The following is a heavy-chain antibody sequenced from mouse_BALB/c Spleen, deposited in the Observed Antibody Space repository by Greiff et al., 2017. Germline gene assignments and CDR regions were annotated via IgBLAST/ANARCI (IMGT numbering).Heavy chain of an antibody. J-gene: IGHJ3*01. V-gene: IGHV1-7*01. D-gene: IGHD1-1*01. CDR2: INPSTGYT. Sequence: VQLQQSGAELAKPAASVKMSCKASGYSFTSYWMHWVKQRPGQGLEWIGYINPSTGYTEYNQKFKDKATLTADKSSSTAYMQLSSLTSEDSAVYYCATYYYGSSWFAYWGQGTLVTVSA. CDR1: GYSFTSYW. CDR3: ATYYYGSSWFAY.